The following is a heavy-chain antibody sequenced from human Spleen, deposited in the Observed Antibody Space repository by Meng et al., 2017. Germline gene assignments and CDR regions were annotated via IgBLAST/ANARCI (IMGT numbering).Heavy chain of an antibody. D-gene: IGHD4-11*01. CDR2: INHSGST. CDR3: ARGPTTMAHDFDY. CDR1: GYSISSGYY. J-gene: IGHJ4*02. Sequence: SETLSLTCAVSGYSISSGYYWGWIRQPPGKGLEWIGEINHSGSTNYNPSLESRATISVDTSQNNLSLKLSSVTAADSAVYYCARGPTTMAHDFDYWGQGTLVTVYS. V-gene: IGHV4-38-2*01.